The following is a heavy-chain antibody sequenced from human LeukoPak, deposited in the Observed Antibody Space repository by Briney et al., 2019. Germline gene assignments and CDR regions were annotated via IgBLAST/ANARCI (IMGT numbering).Heavy chain of an antibody. V-gene: IGHV4-4*07. CDR2: IYTSGST. Sequence: SETLSLTCTVSGGSISSYYWSWIRQPAGKGLEWIGRIYTSGSTNYNPSLKSRVTMSVDTSKSQFSLKLSSVTAADTAVYYCAGGPSPETFQYWGQGTLVTVSS. CDR1: GGSISSYY. J-gene: IGHJ1*01. CDR3: AGGPSPETFQY.